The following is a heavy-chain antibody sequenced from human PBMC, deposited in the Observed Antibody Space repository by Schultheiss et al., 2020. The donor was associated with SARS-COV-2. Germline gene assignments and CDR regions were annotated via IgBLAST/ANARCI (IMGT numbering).Heavy chain of an antibody. J-gene: IGHJ4*02. CDR1: GFTFSSYA. D-gene: IGHD5-18*01. Sequence: GESLKISCAASGFTFSSYAMHWVRQAPGKGLEWVSAISGRGTGTYYADSVKGRFTISRDNSKNTLYLQMNSLRAEDTAVYFCAHGYSYGYLSYWGQGALVTVSS. CDR3: AHGYSYGYLSY. CDR2: ISGRGTGT. V-gene: IGHV3-23*01.